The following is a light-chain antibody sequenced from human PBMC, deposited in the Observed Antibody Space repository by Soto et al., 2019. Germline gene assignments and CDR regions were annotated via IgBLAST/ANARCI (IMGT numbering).Light chain of an antibody. J-gene: IGKJ4*01. Sequence: PGERVTLSCRASQGISRNLAWYQQKPGQAPRLLILGASTLASGVPSRVSGSGSGTNVTLTISGLQTEDFATYFCQQTFSSPLTFGGGTKVDIK. CDR3: QQTFSSPLT. CDR2: GAS. CDR1: QGISRN. V-gene: IGKV3-15*01.